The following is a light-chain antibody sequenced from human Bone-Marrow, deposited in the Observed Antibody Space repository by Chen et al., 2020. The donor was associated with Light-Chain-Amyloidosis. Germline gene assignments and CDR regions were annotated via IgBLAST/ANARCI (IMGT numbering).Light chain of an antibody. Sequence: QSALTQPRSVSGSPGQSVTISCPGTHSDVGGYNYVSWYQQYPGKAPKLMIYDVNKRPSGVPDRFSGSKSGITASLTISGLQAEDEADYYCYSYAGSYTLFGGGTKLTVL. CDR1: HSDVGGYNY. CDR3: YSYAGSYTL. V-gene: IGLV2-11*01. CDR2: DVN. J-gene: IGLJ2*01.